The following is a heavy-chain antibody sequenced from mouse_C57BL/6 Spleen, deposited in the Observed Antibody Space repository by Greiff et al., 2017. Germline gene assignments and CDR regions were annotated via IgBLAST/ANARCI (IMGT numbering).Heavy chain of an antibody. V-gene: IGHV1-53*01. D-gene: IGHD1-1*01. J-gene: IGHJ1*03. CDR3: SRNSGSSHWYFDV. CDR2: INPSNGGT. CDR1: GYTFTSYW. Sequence: QVQLQQPGTELVKPGASVKLSCKASGYTFTSYWMHWVKQRPGQGLEWIGNINPSNGGTNYNEKFKSNATLTVDKSSSTAYMQLSSLTSKDSAVYYCSRNSGSSHWYFDVWGTGTTVTVSS.